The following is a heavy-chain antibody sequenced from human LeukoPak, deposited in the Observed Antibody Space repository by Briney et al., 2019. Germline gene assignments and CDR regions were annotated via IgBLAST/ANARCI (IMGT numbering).Heavy chain of an antibody. V-gene: IGHV1-24*01. CDR2: FDPEDGET. CDR3: ARGLGDYYDTSGYYYAVPAH. CDR1: GYTLTELS. J-gene: IGHJ4*02. D-gene: IGHD3-22*01. Sequence: ASVKVSCKVSGYTLTELSMHWVRQAPGKGLEWMGGFDPEDGETIYAQKFQGRVTMTEDTSTDTAYMELSSLRSEDTAVYYCARGLGDYYDTSGYYYAVPAHWGQGTLVTVSS.